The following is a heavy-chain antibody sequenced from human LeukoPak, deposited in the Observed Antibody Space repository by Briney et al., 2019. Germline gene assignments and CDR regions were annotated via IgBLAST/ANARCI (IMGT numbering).Heavy chain of an antibody. CDR2: IYYSGST. CDR1: GGSISSYY. Sequence: PSETLSLTCTVSGGSISSYYWSWIRQPPGKGLEWIGYIYYSGSTNYNPSLKSRVTISVDTSKNQFSLKLSSVTAADTAVYYCARGPLGDYIDYRGQGTLVTVSS. CDR3: ARGPLGDYIDY. V-gene: IGHV4-59*08. D-gene: IGHD4-17*01. J-gene: IGHJ4*02.